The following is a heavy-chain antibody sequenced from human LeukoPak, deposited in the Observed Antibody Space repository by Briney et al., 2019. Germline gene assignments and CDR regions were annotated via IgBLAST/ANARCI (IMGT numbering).Heavy chain of an antibody. V-gene: IGHV3-30*02. D-gene: IGHD1-26*01. CDR3: ASTNYRGGSTGYNWFDP. CDR1: GFTFSSYG. CDR2: IWYDGSNK. Sequence: GGSLRLSCAASGFTFSSYGMHWVRQAPGKGLEWVAVIWYDGSNKYYADSVKGRFTISRDNSKNMLYLQMNSLRGEDTAVYYCASTNYRGGSTGYNWFDPWGQGTLVTVSS. J-gene: IGHJ5*02.